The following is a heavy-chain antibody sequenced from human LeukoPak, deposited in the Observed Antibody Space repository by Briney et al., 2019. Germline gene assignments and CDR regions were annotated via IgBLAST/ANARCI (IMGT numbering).Heavy chain of an antibody. V-gene: IGHV1-18*01. CDR2: ISAYNGNT. J-gene: IGHJ6*03. Sequence: ASVKVSCKASGYTFTTYGINWVRQSPGQGLEWMGWISAYNGNTNYAQNLQGRVTLTTDTSASTVYMELSSLRSEDAAVYYCARDRGGSSSWSYYYYYYMDVWGKGTTVTVSS. CDR3: ARDRGGSSSWSYYYYYYMDV. CDR1: GYTFTTYG. D-gene: IGHD6-13*01.